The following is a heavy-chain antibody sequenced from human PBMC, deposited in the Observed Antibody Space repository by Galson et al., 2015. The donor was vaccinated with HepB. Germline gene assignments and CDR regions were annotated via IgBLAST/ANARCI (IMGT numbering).Heavy chain of an antibody. J-gene: IGHJ6*02. Sequence: SVKVSCKASGYTLTNYGITWVRQAPGQGLEWLGWISAHNGDSNYAQKFQDRVTMTTDSSTNTAYMELRSLISDDTAIYFCARVGAFTIPRGVLGWGPKPRPRFHTIDVWGQGTTVTVSS. CDR3: ARVGAFTIPRGVLGWGPKPRPRFHTIDV. V-gene: IGHV1-18*04. CDR1: GYTLTNYG. D-gene: IGHD3-10*01. CDR2: ISAHNGDS.